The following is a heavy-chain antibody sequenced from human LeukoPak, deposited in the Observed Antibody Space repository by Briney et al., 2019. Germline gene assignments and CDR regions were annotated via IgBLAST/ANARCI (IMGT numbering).Heavy chain of an antibody. V-gene: IGHV4-34*01. D-gene: IGHD2-15*01. Sequence: NTSETLSLTCAVYGGSFSGYYWSWIRQPPGKGLEWIGEIHHSGSTNYNPSLKSRVTISVDTSKNQFSLKLSSVTAADTAVYYCARGALEGYCSGGSCPFFDYWGQGTLVTVSS. CDR3: ARGALEGYCSGGSCPFFDY. CDR1: GGSFSGYY. CDR2: IHHSGST. J-gene: IGHJ4*02.